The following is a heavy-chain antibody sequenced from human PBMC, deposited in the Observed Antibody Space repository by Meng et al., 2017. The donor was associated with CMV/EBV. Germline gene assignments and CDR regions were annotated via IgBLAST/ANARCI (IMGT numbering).Heavy chain of an antibody. Sequence: SCGSISVGGYYWSWIRQHPGKGLEWIGYIYYSGSTYYNPSLKSRVTISVDTSKNQFSLKLSSVTAADTAVYYCARGGSDSSGWYFDYWGQGTLVTVSS. J-gene: IGHJ4*02. CDR3: ARGGSDSSGWYFDY. CDR1: CGSISVGGYY. V-gene: IGHV4-31*02. D-gene: IGHD6-19*01. CDR2: IYYSGST.